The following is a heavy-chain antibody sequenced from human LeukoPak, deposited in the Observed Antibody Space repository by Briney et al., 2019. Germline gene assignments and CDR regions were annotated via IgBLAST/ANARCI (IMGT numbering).Heavy chain of an antibody. CDR2: IYYSGST. Sequence: SETLSLTCTVSGGSISSSSYYWGWIRQPPGKGLEWIGSIYYSGSTYYNPSLKSRVTISVDTSKNQFSLKLSSVTAADTAVYYCARDSGSYLDYWGQGTLVTVSS. J-gene: IGHJ4*02. V-gene: IGHV4-39*07. CDR1: GGSISSSSYY. CDR3: ARDSGSYLDY. D-gene: IGHD1-26*01.